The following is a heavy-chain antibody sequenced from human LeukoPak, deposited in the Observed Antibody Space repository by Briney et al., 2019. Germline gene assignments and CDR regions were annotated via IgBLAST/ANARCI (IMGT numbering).Heavy chain of an antibody. CDR2: ISYDGSNK. CDR3: AKDRLTVGATVFDY. V-gene: IGHV3-30*18. Sequence: GGSLRLSCAASGFTFSSYGMHWVRQAPGKGLEWVAVISYDGSNKYYADSVKGRFTISRDNSKNTLYLQMNSLRAEDTAVYYCAKDRLTVGATVFDYWGQGTLATVSS. D-gene: IGHD1-26*01. J-gene: IGHJ4*02. CDR1: GFTFSSYG.